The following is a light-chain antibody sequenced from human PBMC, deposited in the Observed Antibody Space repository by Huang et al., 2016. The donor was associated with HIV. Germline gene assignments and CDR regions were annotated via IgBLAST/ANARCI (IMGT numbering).Light chain of an antibody. J-gene: IGKJ1*01. Sequence: EIVMTQSPATLSVSPGERATLSCRASQSFSSNLAWYQQKPGQAPRLLIYGASTRATGIPARFSGSGSGTEFTLTISSLQSEEFAVYYCQQYNNWPQTFGQGTKVEIK. CDR1: QSFSSN. CDR3: QQYNNWPQT. V-gene: IGKV3-15*01. CDR2: GAS.